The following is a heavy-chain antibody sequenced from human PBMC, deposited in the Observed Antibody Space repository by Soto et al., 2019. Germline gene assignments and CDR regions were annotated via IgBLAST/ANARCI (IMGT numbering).Heavy chain of an antibody. Sequence: ASVKVSCKASGYTFTNYAFSWVRQAPGQGLEWMGWISAYNGNTNFAQKLQGRVTMTTDTSTNTAYMELRSLRSDDTAVYYCARGGGGLGGLVLNWFDPWGQGTLVTVSS. J-gene: IGHJ5*02. V-gene: IGHV1-18*04. CDR3: ARGGGGLGGLVLNWFDP. CDR2: ISAYNGNT. CDR1: GYTFTNYA. D-gene: IGHD2-2*01.